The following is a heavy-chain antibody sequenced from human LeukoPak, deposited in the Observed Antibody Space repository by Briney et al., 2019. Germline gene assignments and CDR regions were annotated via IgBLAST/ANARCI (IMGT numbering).Heavy chain of an antibody. CDR2: IISIFGTA. V-gene: IGHV1-69*13. CDR1: GGTFSSYA. CDR3: ARGDILTGPGWFDP. J-gene: IGHJ5*02. D-gene: IGHD3-9*01. Sequence: SVKVSCKASGGTFSSYAISWVRQAPGQGLEWMGGIISIFGTANYAQKFQGRVTITADESTSTAYMELRSLRSDDTAVYYCARGDILTGPGWFDPWGQGTLVTVSS.